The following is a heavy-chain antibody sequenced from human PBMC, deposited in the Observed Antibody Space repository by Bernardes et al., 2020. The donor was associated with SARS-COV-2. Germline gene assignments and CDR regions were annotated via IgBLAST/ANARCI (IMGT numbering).Heavy chain of an antibody. J-gene: IGHJ4*02. CDR3: ARGFDY. V-gene: IGHV4-59*01. CDR1: GGSIRASY. CDR2: LYYTGST. Sequence: SATLTLTCTVSGGSIRASYWSWFRQPPGPGLEWIGYLYYTGSTNYNPSLQSRVTISVDTSKNQFSLKLSSVTAADTAVYYCARGFDYWGQGILVNGSS.